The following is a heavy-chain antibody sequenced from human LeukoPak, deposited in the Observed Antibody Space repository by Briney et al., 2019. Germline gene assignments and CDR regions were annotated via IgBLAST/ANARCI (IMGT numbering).Heavy chain of an antibody. J-gene: IGHJ5*02. Sequence: GGSLRLSCAASGFTFDDYAMHWDRQAPGKGLEWVSGISWNSGSIGYADSVKGRFTISRDNAKNSLYLQMNSLRAEDTALYYCAKGSIAAAGTGWFDPWGQGTLVTVSS. CDR1: GFTFDDYA. CDR3: AKGSIAAAGTGWFDP. V-gene: IGHV3-9*01. D-gene: IGHD6-13*01. CDR2: ISWNSGSI.